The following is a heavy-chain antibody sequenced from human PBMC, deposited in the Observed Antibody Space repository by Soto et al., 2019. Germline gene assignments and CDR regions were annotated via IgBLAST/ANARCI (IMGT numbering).Heavy chain of an antibody. J-gene: IGHJ5*02. Sequence: SETLSLTCAVYGGSFSGYYWSWIRQPPGKGLEWIGEINHSGSTNYNPSLKSRVTISVDTSKNQFSLKLSSVTAADTAVYYCARDSRRHCSGGSCYGRANWFDPWGQGTLVTVSS. CDR3: ARDSRRHCSGGSCYGRANWFDP. V-gene: IGHV4-34*01. D-gene: IGHD2-15*01. CDR2: INHSGST. CDR1: GGSFSGYY.